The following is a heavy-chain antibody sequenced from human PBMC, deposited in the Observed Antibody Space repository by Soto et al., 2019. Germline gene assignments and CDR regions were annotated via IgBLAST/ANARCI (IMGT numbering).Heavy chain of an antibody. J-gene: IGHJ6*02. CDR2: IIPIFGTA. V-gene: IGHV1-69*01. CDR3: ARQTTVTTFPYYYYGMDV. Sequence: QVQLVQSGAEVKKPGSSVKVSCKASGGIFSSYAISWVRQAPGQGLEWMGGIIPIFGTANYAQKFQGRVTITADESTSTAYMELSSLRSEDTAVYYCARQTTVTTFPYYYYGMDVWGQGTTVTVSS. D-gene: IGHD4-4*01. CDR1: GGIFSSYA.